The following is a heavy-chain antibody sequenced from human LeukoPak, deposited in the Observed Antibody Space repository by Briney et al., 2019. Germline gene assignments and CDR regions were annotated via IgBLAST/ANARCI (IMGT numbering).Heavy chain of an antibody. CDR3: AREYRITIFGVVRIFDY. Sequence: AGGSLRLSCMGSGFSSNGYNMNWVRQAAGKGLEWIAYISISGDIRCYTDSVKGRFTISRDNAKNSLYLQMNSLRAEDTALYYCAREYRITIFGVVRIFDYWGQGTLVTVSS. CDR1: GFSSNGYN. CDR2: ISISGDIR. D-gene: IGHD3-3*01. V-gene: IGHV3-48*04. J-gene: IGHJ4*02.